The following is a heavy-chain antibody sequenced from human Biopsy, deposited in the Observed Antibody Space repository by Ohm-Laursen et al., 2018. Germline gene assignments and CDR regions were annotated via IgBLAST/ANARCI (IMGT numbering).Heavy chain of an antibody. CDR2: ISPKSGGT. D-gene: IGHD6-19*01. Sequence: ASVKVSCKVSGYTFTAYFIHWVRQSPGQGLEWMGWISPKSGGTNYAQKFQGNITMTKNTSMSTAYMEMSRLRSDDTAVYYCALQSVAQMKNFDYWGQGTLVTVSS. J-gene: IGHJ4*02. CDR3: ALQSVAQMKNFDY. V-gene: IGHV1-2*02. CDR1: GYTFTAYF.